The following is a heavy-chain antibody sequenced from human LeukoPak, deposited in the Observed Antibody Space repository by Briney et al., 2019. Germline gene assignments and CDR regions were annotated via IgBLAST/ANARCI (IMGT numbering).Heavy chain of an antibody. D-gene: IGHD2-2*01. CDR1: GGSISSSSYY. V-gene: IGHV4-39*07. CDR3: ARGDCSSTSCFHY. J-gene: IGHJ4*02. CDR2: IYYSGST. Sequence: SETLSLTCTISGGSISSSSYYWGWIRQPPGKGLEWIGSIYYSGSTYYNPSLKSRVTISVDTSKNQFSLKLSSVTAADTAVYYCARGDCSSTSCFHYWGQGTLVTVSS.